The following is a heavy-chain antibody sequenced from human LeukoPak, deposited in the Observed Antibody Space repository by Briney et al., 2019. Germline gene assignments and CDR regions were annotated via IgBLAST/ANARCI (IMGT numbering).Heavy chain of an antibody. V-gene: IGHV3-7*03. CDR2: IKEDGSKK. Sequence: GGSLRLSCEASGFTFSSHWMTWVRQAPGKGLEWVANIKEDGSKKNYVDSVKGRFTISRDNPKNSLYLQMNSLRAEDTAVYYCAREVAGTFDYWGQGTLVTVPS. J-gene: IGHJ4*02. CDR3: AREVAGTFDY. D-gene: IGHD6-19*01. CDR1: GFTFSSHW.